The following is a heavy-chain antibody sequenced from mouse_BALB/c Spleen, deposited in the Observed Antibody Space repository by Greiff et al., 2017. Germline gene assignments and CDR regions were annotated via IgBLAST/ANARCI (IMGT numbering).Heavy chain of an antibody. CDR2: ISSGSSTI. CDR1: GFTFSSFG. Sequence: EVKLVESGGGLVQPGGSRKLSCAASGFTFSSFGMHWVRQAPEKGLAWVAYISSGSSTIYYADTVKGRFTISRDNPKNTLFLQMTSLRSEDTAMYYCARRELTTAYYAMDYWGQGTSVTVSS. D-gene: IGHD1-2*01. CDR3: ARRELTTAYYAMDY. V-gene: IGHV5-17*02. J-gene: IGHJ4*01.